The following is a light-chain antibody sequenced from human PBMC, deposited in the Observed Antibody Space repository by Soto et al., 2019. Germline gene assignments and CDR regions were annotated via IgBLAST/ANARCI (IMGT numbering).Light chain of an antibody. Sequence: DIQLTQSPSTLSASLGDRVTITCRASQSISSSLAWYQHKPGKAPKLLIYDASSLESGVPSRFSGSGSGTEITLTISSLQPDDFTTYYCQHYNSYSGPFGQGTKVDI. CDR1: QSISSS. CDR3: QHYNSYSGP. V-gene: IGKV1-5*01. CDR2: DAS. J-gene: IGKJ1*01.